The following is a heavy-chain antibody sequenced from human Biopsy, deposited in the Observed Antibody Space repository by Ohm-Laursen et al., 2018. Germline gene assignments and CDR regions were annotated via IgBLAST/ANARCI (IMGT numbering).Heavy chain of an antibody. CDR2: ISYNERT. D-gene: IGHD3-9*01. Sequence: TLSLTCSVSGASVKTSGYFWAWIRRRPGKGLGWIGYISYNERTHYNPSLTSRLAISFDTSNNRISLQLRSVSVADTAVYYCVREPKTGTAEAWYFDLWGRGSPVTVPS. CDR3: VREPKTGTAEAWYFDL. CDR1: GASVKTSGYF. J-gene: IGHJ2*01. V-gene: IGHV4-31*03.